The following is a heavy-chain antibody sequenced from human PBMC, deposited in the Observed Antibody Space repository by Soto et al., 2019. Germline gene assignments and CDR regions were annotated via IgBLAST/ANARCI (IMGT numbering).Heavy chain of an antibody. V-gene: IGHV1-18*01. CDR2: ISTYNGDT. Sequence: QVQLVQSGAEVKKPGASVKVSCKASGYTFTRSGISWVRQAPGQGLEWMGWISTYNGDTNYAQTFQDRVTMTTDTSTSTAYMELRSQRSDDTAVYYCAREGVAPYYYYGMYVWGQGTPVSVSS. D-gene: IGHD5-12*01. J-gene: IGHJ6*02. CDR1: GYTFTRSG. CDR3: AREGVAPYYYYGMYV.